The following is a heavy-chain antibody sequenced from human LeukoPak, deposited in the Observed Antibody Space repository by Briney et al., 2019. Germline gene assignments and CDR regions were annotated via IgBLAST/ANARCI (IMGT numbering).Heavy chain of an antibody. CDR2: INHSGST. CDR1: GGSFSGYY. D-gene: IGHD4-17*01. CDR3: ARVGDYGDYAIDY. J-gene: IGHJ4*02. V-gene: IGHV4-34*01. Sequence: SSETLSLTCAVYGGSFSGYYWSWIRQPPGKGLEWIGEINHSGSTNYNPSLKSRVTISVDTSKNQFSLKLSSVTAADTAVYYCARVGDYGDYAIDYWGQGTLVTVSS.